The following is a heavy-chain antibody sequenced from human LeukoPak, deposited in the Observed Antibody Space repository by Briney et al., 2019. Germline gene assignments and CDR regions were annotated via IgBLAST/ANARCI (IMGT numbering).Heavy chain of an antibody. D-gene: IGHD6-13*01. J-gene: IGHJ4*02. CDR1: GGSISSSSYY. CDR3: ARHSYSQGGSWLYYFDY. CDR2: IYYSGNT. V-gene: IGHV4-39*01. Sequence: ASETLSLTCTVSGGSISSSSYYWVWIRQPPGKGLEWIGSIYYSGNTYYNPSLKSRVTISVDTSKNQFSLKLSSVTAADTAVYYCARHSYSQGGSWLYYFDYWGQGTLVTVSS.